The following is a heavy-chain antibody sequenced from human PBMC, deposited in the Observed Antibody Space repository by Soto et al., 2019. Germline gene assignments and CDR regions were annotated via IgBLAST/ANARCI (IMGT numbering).Heavy chain of an antibody. CDR2: MNSDGRTT. Sequence: GGSLRLSCAASGFNFGNNWMHWVRQAPGKGLEWVSRMNSDGRTTNYADSVKGRFTVSRDNAKNTLYLQMNSLRAEDTAVYYCATAEVDSWGPGTLVPVSP. CDR1: GFNFGNNW. CDR3: ATAEVDS. V-gene: IGHV3-74*01. J-gene: IGHJ5*01.